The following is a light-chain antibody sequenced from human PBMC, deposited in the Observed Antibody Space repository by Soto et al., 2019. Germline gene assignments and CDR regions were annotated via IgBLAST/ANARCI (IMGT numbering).Light chain of an antibody. CDR3: AAWDDSLSGSYV. J-gene: IGLJ1*01. CDR2: SNN. V-gene: IGLV1-47*02. CDR1: SSNIGSNY. Sequence: QSVLTQPPSASGTPGQRVTISCSGSSSNIGSNYVYWYQQLPGTAPKLLIYSNNQRPSGVPDRFSGSKSGTSASLAISGLRSEDEADYYCAAWDDSLSGSYVFGTRTKLTVL.